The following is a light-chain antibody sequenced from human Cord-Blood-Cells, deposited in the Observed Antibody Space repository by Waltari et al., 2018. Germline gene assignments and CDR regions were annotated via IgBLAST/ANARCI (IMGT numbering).Light chain of an antibody. CDR1: SSDVGGYNH. CDR3: SSYTSSSTWV. CDR2: DVS. Sequence: QSALTQPASVSGSPGQPITISCTGTSSDVGGYNHVSWYQQHPGKAPKLMIYDVSKRPSGVSNRFSGSKSGNTASLTISGLQAEDEADYYCSSYTSSSTWVFGGGTKLTVL. V-gene: IGLV2-14*01. J-gene: IGLJ3*02.